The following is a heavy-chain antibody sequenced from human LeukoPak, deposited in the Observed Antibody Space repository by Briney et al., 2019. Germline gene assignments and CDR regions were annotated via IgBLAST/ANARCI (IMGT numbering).Heavy chain of an antibody. CDR3: ARHRPTDYGFWFDY. CDR2: IYYSGST. J-gene: IGHJ4*02. CDR1: GGSISSSSYY. V-gene: IGHV4-39*01. Sequence: SETLSLTCSVSGGSISSSSYYWGWIRQPPGKGLDWIGTIYYSGSTYYNPSLKRRVSIAVDTSKNQFSLKLSSVTAADTTVYYCARHRPTDYGFWFDYWGQGALVTVSS. D-gene: IGHD3/OR15-3a*01.